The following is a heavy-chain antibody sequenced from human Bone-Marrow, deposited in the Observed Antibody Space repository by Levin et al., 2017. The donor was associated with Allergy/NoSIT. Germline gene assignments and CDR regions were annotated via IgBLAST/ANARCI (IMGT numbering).Heavy chain of an antibody. CDR3: VRVDNSCWESFDS. Sequence: GESLKISCAASGFIFSDYSLCWVRQAPGKGLEWVSSINADSDYIYYADSVKGRFTISRDNRRNSLFLQMNSLRAEDTAVFYCVRVDNSCWESFDSWGQGTLVTVSS. CDR2: INADSDYI. V-gene: IGHV3-21*01. J-gene: IGHJ4*02. CDR1: GFIFSDYS. D-gene: IGHD2/OR15-2a*01.